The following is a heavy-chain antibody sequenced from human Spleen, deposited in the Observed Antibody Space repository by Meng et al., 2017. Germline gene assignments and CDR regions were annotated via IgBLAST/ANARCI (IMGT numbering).Heavy chain of an antibody. D-gene: IGHD6-13*01. CDR1: GFIFSHYS. Sequence: GESLKISCAASGFIFSHYSIHWVRQAPGKGLEWVAVISYDGNDKYYAGSVKGRFIISRDNAENTLYLQMNSLKTEDTAVYYCARDLGAEAGWFDPWGQGTLVTVSS. J-gene: IGHJ5*02. CDR3: ARDLGAEAGWFDP. CDR2: ISYDGNDK. V-gene: IGHV3-30*14.